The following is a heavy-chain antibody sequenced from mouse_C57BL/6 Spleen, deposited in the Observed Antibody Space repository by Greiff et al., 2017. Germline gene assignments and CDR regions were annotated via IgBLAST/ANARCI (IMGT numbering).Heavy chain of an antibody. CDR3: AREAPGDY. J-gene: IGHJ2*01. V-gene: IGHV1-64*01. Sequence: QVQLQQPGAELVKPGASVKLSCKASGYTFTSYWMHWVKQRPGQGLEWIGMIHPNSGSTNYNETFESKATLTVDKSASTAYIQLSSLTSEDSAVVKCAREAPGDYWGQGTTLTVSS. CDR2: IHPNSGST. CDR1: GYTFTSYW. D-gene: IGHD3-2*02.